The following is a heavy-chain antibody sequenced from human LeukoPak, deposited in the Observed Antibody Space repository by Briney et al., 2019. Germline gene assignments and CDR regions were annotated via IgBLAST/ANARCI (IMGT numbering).Heavy chain of an antibody. D-gene: IGHD6-6*01. J-gene: IGHJ3*02. CDR2: IYYSGST. CDR1: GASMSSYY. Sequence: ETSETLSLTCTVSGASMSSYYWSWIRQPPGKGLQWIGYIYYSGSTNYNPSLKSRVTISVDTSKNQFSLKLSSVTAADTAVYYCARHANIIAAADDAFDIWGQGTMVTVS. V-gene: IGHV4-59*08. CDR3: ARHANIIAAADDAFDI.